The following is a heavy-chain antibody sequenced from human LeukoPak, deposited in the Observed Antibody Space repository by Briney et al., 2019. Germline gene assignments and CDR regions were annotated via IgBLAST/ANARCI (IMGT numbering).Heavy chain of an antibody. V-gene: IGHV3-23*01. CDR2: ISVSGGST. J-gene: IGHJ4*02. Sequence: GGSLRLSCAASGFTFSKYAMTWVPQASGWGLEWVSGISVSGGSTNYADSVKGRFTISRDNSKNTLYLQMNSLRAEDTAVYYCAKSNYFDSGGYYFFDYWGQGTLVTVSS. CDR3: AKSNYFDSGGYYFFDY. D-gene: IGHD3-22*01. CDR1: GFTFSKYA.